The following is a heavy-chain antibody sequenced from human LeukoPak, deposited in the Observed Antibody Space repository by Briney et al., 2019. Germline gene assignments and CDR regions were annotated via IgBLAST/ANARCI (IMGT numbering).Heavy chain of an antibody. CDR2: INHSGST. D-gene: IGHD3-3*01. CDR3: ARGTLHYLSGYHGDY. Sequence: SETLSLTCAVYGGSFSGYYWSWIRQPPGKGLEWIGEINHSGSTNYNPSLKSRVTISVDTSKNQFSLKLSSVTAADTAVYYCARGTLHYLSGYHGDYWGQGTLVTVSS. CDR1: GGSFSGYY. V-gene: IGHV4-34*01. J-gene: IGHJ4*02.